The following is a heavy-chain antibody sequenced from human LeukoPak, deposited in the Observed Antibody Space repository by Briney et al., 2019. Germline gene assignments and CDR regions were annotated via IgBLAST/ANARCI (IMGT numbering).Heavy chain of an antibody. Sequence: GGSLRLSCAASGYTFSDYYMSWIRQAPGKGLEWVSYISSSGSTIFYADSVKGRFTISRDNAKNSLYLQMDSLRAEDTAVYYCARDQHYYDSSGYIYWGQGTLVTVSS. V-gene: IGHV3-11*01. D-gene: IGHD3-22*01. CDR1: GYTFSDYY. CDR2: ISSSGSTI. J-gene: IGHJ4*02. CDR3: ARDQHYYDSSGYIY.